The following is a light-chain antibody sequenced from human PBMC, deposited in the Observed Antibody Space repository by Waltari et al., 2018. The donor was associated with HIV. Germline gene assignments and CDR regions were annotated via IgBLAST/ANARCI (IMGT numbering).Light chain of an antibody. CDR3: CSYAGSYTWV. CDR1: SSDVGGYNS. Sequence: QSALTQPRSVSGSPGQLVTISCTGTSSDVGGYNSVSWYQQHPGKAPKLMIYDVSKRPSGIPDRFSGSKSGNTASLTISGLQAEDEADYYCCSYAGSYTWVFGGGTKLTVL. V-gene: IGLV2-11*01. CDR2: DVS. J-gene: IGLJ3*02.